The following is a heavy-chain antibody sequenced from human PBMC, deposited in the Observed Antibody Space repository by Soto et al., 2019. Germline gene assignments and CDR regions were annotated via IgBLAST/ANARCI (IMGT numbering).Heavy chain of an antibody. CDR2: IYYSGST. J-gene: IGHJ4*02. V-gene: IGHV4-59*01. CDR3: ARGGPDMAKIVVPSGYFDY. CDR1: GGSISSYY. Sequence: SETLSLTCTVSGGSISSYYWSWIRQPPGKGLEWIGYIYYSGSTNYNPSLKSRVTISVDTSKNQFSLKLSSVTAADTAVYYCARGGPDMAKIVVPSGYFDYWGPGTILTVYS. D-gene: IGHD1-26*01.